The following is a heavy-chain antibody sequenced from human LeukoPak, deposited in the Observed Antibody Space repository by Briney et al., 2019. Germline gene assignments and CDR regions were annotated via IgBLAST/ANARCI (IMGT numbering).Heavy chain of an antibody. Sequence: SETLSLTCAVYGGSFSGYYWSWIRQPPGKGLEWIGEINHSGSTNYNPSLKSRVTISVDKSKNQFSLKLSSVTAADTAVYYCARGLTVVRGVNVLFWDPYYYYYMDVWGKGTTVTVSS. CDR2: INHSGST. V-gene: IGHV4-34*01. CDR3: ARGLTVVRGVNVLFWDPYYYYYMDV. CDR1: GGSFSGYY. D-gene: IGHD3-10*01. J-gene: IGHJ6*03.